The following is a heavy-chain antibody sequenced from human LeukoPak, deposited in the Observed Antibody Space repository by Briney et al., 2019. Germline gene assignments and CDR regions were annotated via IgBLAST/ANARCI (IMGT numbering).Heavy chain of an antibody. CDR1: GGSISSYY. D-gene: IGHD3-10*01. CDR3: ARDQTGSEGIIDY. Sequence: SETLSLTWTVSGGSISSYYWSWIRQPPAKGLEWIGYIYYSGSTNYNPSLKSRVTISVDTSKNQFSLKLSSVTAADTAVYYCARDQTGSEGIIDYWGQGTLVTVSS. V-gene: IGHV4-59*01. J-gene: IGHJ4*02. CDR2: IYYSGST.